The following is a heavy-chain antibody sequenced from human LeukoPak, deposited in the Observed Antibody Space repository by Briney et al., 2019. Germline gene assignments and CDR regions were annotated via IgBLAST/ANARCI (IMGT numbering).Heavy chain of an antibody. D-gene: IGHD6-13*01. J-gene: IGHJ4*02. CDR2: ISSSAGTR. V-gene: IGHV3-48*03. Sequence: PGGSLRLSCAASGFTFSSSEMDWVRQAPAKGLEWVSYISSSAGTRYYADSVKGRFTISRDNAKNSLYLQMNSLTAEDTAVYYCARGDGYTTTWYLDYWGQGTLVTVSS. CDR1: GFTFSSSE. CDR3: ARGDGYTTTWYLDY.